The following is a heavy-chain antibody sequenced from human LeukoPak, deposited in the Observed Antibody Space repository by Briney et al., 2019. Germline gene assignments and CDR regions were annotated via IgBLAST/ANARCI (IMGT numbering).Heavy chain of an antibody. CDR3: ARDGYASVSYYDY. CDR2: VNTSETA. CDR1: GASLNSGSYF. D-gene: IGHD2-8*01. J-gene: IGHJ4*02. Sequence: SETLSLTCAVSGASLNSGSYFWNWLRQPAGTGLECISRVNTSETANYNPSLRSRVPIPLETSMNHFSLRLNSVTAADTAVYYCARDGYASVSYYDYWGQGTLVTVSS. V-gene: IGHV4-61*02.